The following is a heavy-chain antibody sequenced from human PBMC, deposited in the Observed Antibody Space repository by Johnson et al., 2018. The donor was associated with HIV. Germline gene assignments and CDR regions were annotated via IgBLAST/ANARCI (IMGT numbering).Heavy chain of an antibody. Sequence: QVQLVESGGGVVQPGGSLRLSCAASGLTFSSYTLHWVRQAPGKGLEWVAVISYDGSNKYYADSMKGRFTISRDNSKNTLYLQMNSLGTDDTAVYYCARGMGLQLGNALDIWGQGTMVTVSS. CDR3: ARGMGLQLGNALDI. CDR2: ISYDGSNK. CDR1: GLTFSSYT. V-gene: IGHV3-30-3*01. D-gene: IGHD1-1*01. J-gene: IGHJ3*02.